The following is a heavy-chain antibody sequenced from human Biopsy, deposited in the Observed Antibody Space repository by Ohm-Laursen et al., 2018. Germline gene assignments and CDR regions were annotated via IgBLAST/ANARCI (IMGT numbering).Heavy chain of an antibody. CDR3: ASVVLGPTNDAFDL. J-gene: IGHJ3*01. V-gene: IGHV4-4*07. Sequence: SQTLSLTCHVSGGDINNYYCSWIRQPAGKGLEWIGRIYPGGSTNYNPSLKSRVTMSVDTSKKQLSLRLRSVTAADTAMYYCASVVLGPTNDAFDLWGQGTMVVVSS. CDR1: GGDINNYY. CDR2: IYPGGST. D-gene: IGHD3-22*01.